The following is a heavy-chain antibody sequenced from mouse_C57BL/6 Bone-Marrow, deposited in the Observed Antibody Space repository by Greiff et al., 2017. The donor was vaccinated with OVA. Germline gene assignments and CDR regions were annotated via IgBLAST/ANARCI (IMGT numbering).Heavy chain of an antibody. D-gene: IGHD2-4*01. V-gene: IGHV2-9-1*01. CDR2: IWTGGGT. CDR3: ASIYYDYTWFAY. Sequence: VHLVESGPGLVAPSQSLSITCTVSGFSLTSYAISWVRQPPGKGLEWLGVIWTGGGTNYNSALKSRLSISKDNSKSQVFLKMNSLQTDDTARYYCASIYYDYTWFAYWGQGTLVTVSA. J-gene: IGHJ3*01. CDR1: GFSLTSYA.